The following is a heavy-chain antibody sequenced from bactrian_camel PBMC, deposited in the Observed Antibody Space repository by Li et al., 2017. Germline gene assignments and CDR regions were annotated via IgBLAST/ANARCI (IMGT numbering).Heavy chain of an antibody. Sequence: VQLVEFGGGSVQAGGSLRLSCVVTGWTPSRYCMGWWRQPPGKEREGVAFIGTDGTTSYDDSVKGRFTISKDMYRRNLNLQMNSLKPEDTAMYYCTYDPLSGDCDSRLYPYTGQGTQVTVS. J-gene: IGHJ4*01. CDR1: GWTPSRYC. D-gene: IGHD2*01. V-gene: IGHV3S57*01. CDR2: IGTDGTT.